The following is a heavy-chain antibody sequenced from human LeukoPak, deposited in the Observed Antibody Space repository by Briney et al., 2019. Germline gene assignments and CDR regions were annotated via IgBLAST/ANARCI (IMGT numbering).Heavy chain of an antibody. CDR3: ARGSANVSSGYYFDY. V-gene: IGHV4-34*01. D-gene: IGHD3-22*01. CDR1: GGSFSGYY. J-gene: IGHJ4*02. Sequence: PSETLSLTCAVYGGSFSGYYWSWIRQPPGKGLEWIGEINHSGSTNYNPSLKSRVTISVDTSKNQFSLKLSSVTAADTAVYYCARGSANVSSGYYFDYWGQGTLVTVSS. CDR2: INHSGST.